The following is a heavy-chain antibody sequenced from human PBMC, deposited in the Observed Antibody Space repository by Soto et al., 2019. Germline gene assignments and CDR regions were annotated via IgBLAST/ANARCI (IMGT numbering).Heavy chain of an antibody. CDR2: IYYSGST. D-gene: IGHD5-12*01. CDR3: ARVVGGYSGYDFDP. Sequence: PSETLSLTCTVSGGSISSGGYYWSWIRQHPGKGLEWIGYIYYSGSTYYNPSLKSRVTISVDTSKNQFSLKLSSVTAADTAVYYCARVVGGYSGYDFDPWGQGTLVTVSS. V-gene: IGHV4-31*03. CDR1: GGSISSGGYY. J-gene: IGHJ5*02.